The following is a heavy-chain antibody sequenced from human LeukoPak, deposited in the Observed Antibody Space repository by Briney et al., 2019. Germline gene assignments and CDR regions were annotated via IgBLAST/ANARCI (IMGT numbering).Heavy chain of an antibody. CDR1: GFTFSSYG. CDR2: ISYDGSNK. V-gene: IGHV3-30*18. CDR3: AKLRYLGIAAVQERDY. Sequence: GGSLRLSCAASGFTFSSYGMHWVRQAPGKGLEWVAVISYDGSNKYYADSVKGRFTISRDNSKNTLYLQMNSLRAEDTAVYYCAKLRYLGIAAVQERDYWGQGTLVTVSS. J-gene: IGHJ4*02. D-gene: IGHD6-13*01.